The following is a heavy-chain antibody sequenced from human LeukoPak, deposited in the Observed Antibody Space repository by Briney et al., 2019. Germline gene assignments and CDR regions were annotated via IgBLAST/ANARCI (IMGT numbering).Heavy chain of an antibody. CDR2: IYTSGST. CDR1: GGSISSGSYY. Sequence: PSQTLSLTCTVSGGSISSGSYYWTWIRQSAGKGLEWIGRIYTSGSTNYNPSLKSRVTISVDTSKNQFSLKLSSVTAADTAVYYCARHGGMDSSSWYPTQPFFDYWGQGTLVTVSS. D-gene: IGHD6-13*01. V-gene: IGHV4-61*02. J-gene: IGHJ4*02. CDR3: ARHGGMDSSSWYPTQPFFDY.